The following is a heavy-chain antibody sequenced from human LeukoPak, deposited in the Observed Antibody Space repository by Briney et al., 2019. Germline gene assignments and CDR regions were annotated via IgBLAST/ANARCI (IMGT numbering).Heavy chain of an antibody. Sequence: GGSLRLSCAASGFTFDDYAMPWVRQAPGKGLEWVSGISWNSGSIGYADSVKGRFTISRDNAKNSLYLQMNSLRAEDTALYYCAKDILGYSSSTGYFDYWGQGTLVTVSS. V-gene: IGHV3-9*01. CDR1: GFTFDDYA. D-gene: IGHD6-6*01. CDR2: ISWNSGSI. CDR3: AKDILGYSSSTGYFDY. J-gene: IGHJ4*02.